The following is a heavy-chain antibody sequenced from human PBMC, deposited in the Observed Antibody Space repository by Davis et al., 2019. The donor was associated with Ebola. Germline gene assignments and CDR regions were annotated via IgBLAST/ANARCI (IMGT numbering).Heavy chain of an antibody. CDR1: GGSFSGYY. V-gene: IGHV4-34*01. D-gene: IGHD6-6*01. J-gene: IGHJ4*02. CDR2: INHIGST. Sequence: MPSETLSLTCAVYGGSFSGYYWSWIRQPPGKGLEWIGEINHIGSTKYNPSLKSRVTISVDTSKKQFSLKLSSVTAADTAVYYCARRSNSPFDYWGQGTLVTVSS. CDR3: ARRSNSPFDY.